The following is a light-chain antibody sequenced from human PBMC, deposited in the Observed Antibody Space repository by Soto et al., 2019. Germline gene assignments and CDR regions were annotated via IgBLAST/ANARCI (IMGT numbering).Light chain of an antibody. CDR3: TAWDDSLSGVV. CDR1: SSNIGSNA. J-gene: IGLJ2*01. CDR2: SNN. Sequence: QSVLTQPPSASGTPGLRVTISCSGSSSNIGSNAVNWYQQLPGTAPKLLIYSNNQRPSGVPDRFSGSKSGTSASLAISGLQSEDEADYYCTAWDDSLSGVVFGGGTQLTVL. V-gene: IGLV1-44*01.